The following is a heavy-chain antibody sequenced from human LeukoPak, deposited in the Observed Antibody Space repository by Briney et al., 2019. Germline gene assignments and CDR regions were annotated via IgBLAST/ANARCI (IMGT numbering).Heavy chain of an antibody. Sequence: SETLSLTCTVSGGSISSYYWSWVRQPPGKGLEWIGYIYYSGSTNYNLSLKSRVTISVDTSKNQFSLKLSSVTAADTAVYYCARVRDGYNSLYFDYWGQGTLVTVSS. V-gene: IGHV4-59*01. D-gene: IGHD5-24*01. J-gene: IGHJ4*02. CDR2: IYYSGST. CDR1: GGSISSYY. CDR3: ARVRDGYNSLYFDY.